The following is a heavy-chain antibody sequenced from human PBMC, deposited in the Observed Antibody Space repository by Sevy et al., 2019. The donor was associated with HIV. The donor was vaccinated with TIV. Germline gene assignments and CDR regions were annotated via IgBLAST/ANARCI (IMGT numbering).Heavy chain of an antibody. CDR1: EFTFSSHA. J-gene: IGHJ3*02. D-gene: IGHD3-3*02. CDR2: ISGNGENT. Sequence: GGSLRLSCAASEFTFSSHAVSRVRKAPRKGLEWVSAISGNGENTHYADSVRGRFTISRDNFKNTLYLHMSTLRAEDTALYYCARDGRGISAFDIWGQGTMVTVSS. V-gene: IGHV3-23*01. CDR3: ARDGRGISAFDI.